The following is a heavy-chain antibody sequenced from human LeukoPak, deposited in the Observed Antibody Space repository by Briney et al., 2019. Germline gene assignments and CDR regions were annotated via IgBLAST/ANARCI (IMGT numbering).Heavy chain of an antibody. CDR3: ARDIALSTFRSKNYYYYGMDV. CDR1: GGSISSSNW. CDR2: IYHSGST. V-gene: IGHV4-4*02. J-gene: IGHJ6*02. D-gene: IGHD2-8*01. Sequence: SETLSLTCAVSGGSISSSNWWSWVRQPPGKGLEWIGEIYHSGSTYYNPSLKSRVTISVDTSKNQFSLKLSSVTAADTAVYYCARDIALSTFRSKNYYYYGMDVWGQGTTVTVSS.